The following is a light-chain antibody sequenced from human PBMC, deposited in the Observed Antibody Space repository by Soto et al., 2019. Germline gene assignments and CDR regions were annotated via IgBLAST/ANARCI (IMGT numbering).Light chain of an antibody. CDR1: QSVTNS. J-gene: IGKJ4*01. CDR3: QQHISWPLT. CDR2: DAS. Sequence: DIVLTQSPGTLSVSPGERATLSCRASQSVTNSLAWYQQKPGQAPRLLVYDASNRATGIPTRFSGGGSGTDFTLTISNLEPEDFAVYYCQQHISWPLTFGGGTKVDI. V-gene: IGKV3-11*01.